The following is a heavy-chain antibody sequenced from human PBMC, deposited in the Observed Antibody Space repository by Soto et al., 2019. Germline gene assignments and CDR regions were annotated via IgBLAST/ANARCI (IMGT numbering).Heavy chain of an antibody. D-gene: IGHD5-12*01. CDR1: GFSISSSSYY. Sequence: SETLSLTCTVSGFSISSSSYYWGWIRQPPGKGLEWIGSIYYSGSTYYNPSLKSRVTISVDTSKNQFSLKLSSVTAADTAVYYCARLISGYDPQYAFDIWGQGTMVTVSS. V-gene: IGHV4-39*01. J-gene: IGHJ3*02. CDR2: IYYSGST. CDR3: ARLISGYDPQYAFDI.